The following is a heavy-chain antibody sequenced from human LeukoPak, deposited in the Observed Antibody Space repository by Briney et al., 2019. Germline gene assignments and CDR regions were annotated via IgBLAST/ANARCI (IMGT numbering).Heavy chain of an antibody. Sequence: GASVKVSCKASGYTFTSYAMNWVRQAAGQGREWMGWINTNTGNPTYAQGFTGRFVFSLDTSVSTAYLQISSLKAEDTAVYYCARDGLRLRAMVRGVRKNWFDPWGQGTLVTVSS. CDR2: INTNTGNP. D-gene: IGHD3-10*01. V-gene: IGHV7-4-1*02. J-gene: IGHJ5*02. CDR1: GYTFTSYA. CDR3: ARDGLRLRAMVRGVRKNWFDP.